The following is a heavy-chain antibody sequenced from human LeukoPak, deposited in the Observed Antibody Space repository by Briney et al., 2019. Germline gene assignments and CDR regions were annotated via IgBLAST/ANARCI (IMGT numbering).Heavy chain of an antibody. J-gene: IGHJ3*02. D-gene: IGHD2-21*01. CDR3: ARVGDWDAFDI. Sequence: PGGSLRLSCAASGFTFSSYSMNWVRQAPGKGLEWVSSISSSSSYIYYADSVKGRFTISRDNAKNSLYLQMNSLRVEDTAVYYCARVGDWDAFDIWGQGTKVTVSS. CDR2: ISSSSSYI. CDR1: GFTFSSYS. V-gene: IGHV3-21*01.